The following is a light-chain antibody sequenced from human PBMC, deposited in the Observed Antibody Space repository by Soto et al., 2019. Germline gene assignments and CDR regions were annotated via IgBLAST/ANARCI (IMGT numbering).Light chain of an antibody. CDR2: VDH. CDR1: SSNIGGNP. Sequence: QSALTQPPPVSPAPGQKVTISSSGSSSNIGGNPVSWYQHPPETAPKLLIYVDHKRPSGIPDRFSGSKSGTSATLGITGFQTGDEADYYCGSWDSSLSAYVLGTGTQVTVL. CDR3: GSWDSSLSAYV. J-gene: IGLJ1*01. V-gene: IGLV1-51*01.